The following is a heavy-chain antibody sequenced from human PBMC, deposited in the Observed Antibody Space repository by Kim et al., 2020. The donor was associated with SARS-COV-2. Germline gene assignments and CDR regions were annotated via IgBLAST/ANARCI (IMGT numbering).Heavy chain of an antibody. V-gene: IGHV1-46*01. CDR2: INPSRGST. D-gene: IGHD1-26*01. Sequence: ASVKVSCEASGYTFTTYFVHWVRQAPGQGLEWMGIINPSRGSTVYAQKFQGRVTMTRDTSTSTVYMEVSSLRSEDTALYYCAREPRLVGTTGPRAFDYWGQGTLVTVSS. J-gene: IGHJ4*02. CDR1: GYTFTTYF. CDR3: AREPRLVGTTGPRAFDY.